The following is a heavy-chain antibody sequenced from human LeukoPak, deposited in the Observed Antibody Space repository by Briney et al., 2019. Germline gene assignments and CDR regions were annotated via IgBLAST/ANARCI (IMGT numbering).Heavy chain of an antibody. CDR1: GFTFSSYW. J-gene: IGHJ6*02. CDR3: VKDRDFWSGLDV. CDR2: ISWQSNTR. D-gene: IGHD3-3*01. Sequence: GGSLRLSCEASGFTFSSYWMSWVRQAPGKGLEWVSGISWQSNTRKYADSVRGRFTISRDNAKNSLYLQMNSLKLEDTALYYCVKDRDFWSGLDVWGQGTMVTVS. V-gene: IGHV3-9*01.